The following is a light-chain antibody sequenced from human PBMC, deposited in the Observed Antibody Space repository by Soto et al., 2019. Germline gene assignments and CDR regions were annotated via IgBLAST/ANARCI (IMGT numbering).Light chain of an antibody. CDR3: QSYDSSLRGPVV. Sequence: QSVLTQPPSVSGAPGQRVTISCTGSSSNIGAGYDVHWYQQLPGTAPKLLIYGNTNRPSGVPDRFSGSKSGTSASLAITGLQAEDEADYYCQSYDSSLRGPVVFGGGTKLTVL. V-gene: IGLV1-40*01. CDR1: SSNIGAGYD. J-gene: IGLJ2*01. CDR2: GNT.